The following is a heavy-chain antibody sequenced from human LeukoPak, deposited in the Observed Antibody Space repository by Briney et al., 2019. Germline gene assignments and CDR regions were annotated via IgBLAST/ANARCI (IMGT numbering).Heavy chain of an antibody. CDR1: GYTFTGYY. CDR2: INPNSGGT. Sequence: ASVKVSCKASGYTFTGYYMHWVRQAPGQGLEWMGWINPNSGGTNYAQKFQGRVTMTRDTSISTAYMELSRLRSDDAAVYYCAVTISQWLVPYYFDYWGQGTLVTVSS. J-gene: IGHJ4*02. CDR3: AVTISQWLVPYYFDY. V-gene: IGHV1-2*02. D-gene: IGHD6-19*01.